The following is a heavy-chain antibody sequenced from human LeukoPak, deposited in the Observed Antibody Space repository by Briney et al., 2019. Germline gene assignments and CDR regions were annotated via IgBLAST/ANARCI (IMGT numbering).Heavy chain of an antibody. V-gene: IGHV4-59*01. J-gene: IGHJ3*02. CDR3: ARGNYDYVWGGYRPDAFDI. D-gene: IGHD3-16*02. CDR2: IYYSGST. CDR1: GGSISSYY. Sequence: KSSETLSLTCTVSGGSISSYYWSWIRQPPGKGLEWIGYIYYSGSTNYNPSLKSRVTISVDTSKNQFSLKLSSVTAADTAVYYCARGNYDYVWGGYRPDAFDIWGQGTMVTVSS.